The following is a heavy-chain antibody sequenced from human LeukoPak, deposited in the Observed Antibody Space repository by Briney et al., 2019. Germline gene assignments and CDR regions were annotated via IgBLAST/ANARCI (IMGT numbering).Heavy chain of an antibody. CDR2: ISYSGGST. D-gene: IGHD6-25*01. CDR1: GFTFSNYA. V-gene: IGHV3-23*01. CDR3: ARRGYSSGWNRFDY. Sequence: GGSLRLSCAASGFTFSNYAMNWVRQAPGKGLEWVSGISYSGGSTYYADSVKGRFTISRDNSKNTLFLQVNSLRAEDTAVYYCARRGYSSGWNRFDYWGQGTLVTVSS. J-gene: IGHJ4*02.